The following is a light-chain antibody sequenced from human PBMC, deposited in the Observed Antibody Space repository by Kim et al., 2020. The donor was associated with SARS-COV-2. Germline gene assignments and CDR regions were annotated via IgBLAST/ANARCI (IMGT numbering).Light chain of an antibody. CDR1: TGTVTRAHY. J-gene: IGLJ2*01. CDR2: DTT. CDR3: LLSFGKSVV. Sequence: PRGTVTPACDSNTGTVTRAHYPYWIQQKPGQVPRTLIFDTTKKQSWTPARFSGSLLGGKAALTLSGAQPEDEADYYCLLSFGKSVVFGGGTQLTVL. V-gene: IGLV7-46*01.